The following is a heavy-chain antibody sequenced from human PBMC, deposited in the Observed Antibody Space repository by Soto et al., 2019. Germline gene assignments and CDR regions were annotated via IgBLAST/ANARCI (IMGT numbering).Heavy chain of an antibody. CDR3: AKDRGGFTNGWEFFDS. CDR1: GFAFSFYS. CDR2: ISGNGGTT. Sequence: GGSLRLSCEVSGFAFSFYSMSWVGRAPGKGLEWVASISGNGGTTYYAASGKGRFTFSRDNSKNTLYLQMNNLRGEDTAVYYCAKDRGGFTNGWEFFDSWGQGTLVTVSS. D-gene: IGHD3-10*01. J-gene: IGHJ4*02. V-gene: IGHV3-23*01.